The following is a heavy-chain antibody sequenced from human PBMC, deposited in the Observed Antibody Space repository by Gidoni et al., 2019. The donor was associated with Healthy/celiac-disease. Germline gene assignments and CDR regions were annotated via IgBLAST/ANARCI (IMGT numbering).Heavy chain of an antibody. J-gene: IGHJ3*02. V-gene: IGHV4-31*03. CDR3: ARESGDYDFWSGYGDAFDI. CDR1: GGSISSGGYY. CDR2: IYYSGST. D-gene: IGHD3-3*01. Sequence: QVQLQESGPGLVKPSPTLSLTCTVSGGSISSGGYYWSWIRQHPGKGLEWIGYIYYSGSTYYNPSLKSRVTISVDTSKNQFSLKLSSVTAADTAVYYCARESGDYDFWSGYGDAFDIWGQGTMVTVSS.